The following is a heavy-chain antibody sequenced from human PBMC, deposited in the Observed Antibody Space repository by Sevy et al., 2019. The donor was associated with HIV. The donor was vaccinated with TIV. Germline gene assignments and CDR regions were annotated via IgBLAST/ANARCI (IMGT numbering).Heavy chain of an antibody. J-gene: IGHJ4*02. D-gene: IGHD5-12*01. Sequence: ASVKVSCKASGYTFTGYYMHWVRQAPGQGLEWMGWINPNSGGTNYAQKFQGRVTMTRDTSISTAYMELSRLRSDDTALYYCARGGDGYNWDFDYWGQGTLVTVSS. CDR1: GYTFTGYY. V-gene: IGHV1-2*02. CDR3: ARGGDGYNWDFDY. CDR2: INPNSGGT.